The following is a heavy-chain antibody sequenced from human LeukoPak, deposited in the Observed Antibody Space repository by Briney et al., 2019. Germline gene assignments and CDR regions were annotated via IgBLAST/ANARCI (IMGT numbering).Heavy chain of an antibody. CDR2: ISGSGGST. V-gene: IGHV3-23*01. CDR3: ARDDDYGDYATY. CDR1: GFTFSNAW. D-gene: IGHD4-17*01. J-gene: IGHJ4*02. Sequence: GGSLRLSCAASGFTFSNAWMSWVRQAPGKGLEWVSAISGSGGSTYYADSVKGRFTISRDDSKNTLYLQMNSLRAEDTAVYYCARDDDYGDYATYWGQGTLVTVSS.